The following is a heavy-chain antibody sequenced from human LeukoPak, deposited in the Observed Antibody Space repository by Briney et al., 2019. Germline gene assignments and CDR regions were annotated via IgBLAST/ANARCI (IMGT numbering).Heavy chain of an antibody. V-gene: IGHV3-7*01. CDR3: ARATGYNVAYFDS. D-gene: IGHD5-24*01. Sequence: GGSLRLSCAASGFTFSSYWMSWVRQAPGKGLEWVANIKQDGSEKYYVDSVKGRFTISRDNAKNSLYLQMNSLRAEDMAVYYCARATGYNVAYFDSWGQGTLVTVSS. CDR1: GFTFSSYW. J-gene: IGHJ4*02. CDR2: IKQDGSEK.